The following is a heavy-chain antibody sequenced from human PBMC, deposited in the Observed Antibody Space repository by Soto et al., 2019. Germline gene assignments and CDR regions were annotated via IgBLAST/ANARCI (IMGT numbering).Heavy chain of an antibody. Sequence: EVQLVESGGVVVQPGGSLRLSCAASGFTFDDYTMHWVRQAPGKGLEWVSLISWDGGSTYYADSVKGRFTISRDNSKNALYLQMNSLRTEDTALYYCAKATTICTAYPDDHHDMDVWGQATTVTVSS. D-gene: IGHD4-4*01. CDR1: GFTFDDYT. CDR2: ISWDGGST. V-gene: IGHV3-43*01. J-gene: IGHJ6*02. CDR3: AKATTICTAYPDDHHDMDV.